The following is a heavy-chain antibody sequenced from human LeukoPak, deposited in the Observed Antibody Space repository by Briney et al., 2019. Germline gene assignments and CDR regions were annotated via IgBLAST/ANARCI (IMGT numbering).Heavy chain of an antibody. CDR3: ARVRYDYAWGSYRPPFDY. V-gene: IGHV4-59*12. CDR2: IYYSRTT. J-gene: IGHJ4*02. CDR1: GGSISSYY. D-gene: IGHD3-16*02. Sequence: SETLSLTCTVSGGSISSYYWSWSRQPPEKGLEWIGYIYYSRTTNYNPSLKSRVTMSVDTSKNQFSLKLSSVTAADTAVYYCARVRYDYAWGSYRPPFDYWGQGTLVTVSS.